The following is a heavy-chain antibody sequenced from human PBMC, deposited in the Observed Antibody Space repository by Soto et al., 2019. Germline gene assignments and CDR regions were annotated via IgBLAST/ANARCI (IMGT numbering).Heavy chain of an antibody. D-gene: IGHD6-13*01. CDR1: GGTFSSYA. V-gene: IGHV1-69*13. CDR2: IIPIFGTA. CDR3: ARPKAAAGTGYYYDGMDV. J-gene: IGHJ6*02. Sequence: GASVKVSCKASGGTFSSYAISWVRQAPGQGLEWMGGIIPIFGTANYAQKFQGRVTITADESTSTAYMELSSLRSADTAVYYCARPKAAAGTGYYYDGMDVWGQGTTVTVSS.